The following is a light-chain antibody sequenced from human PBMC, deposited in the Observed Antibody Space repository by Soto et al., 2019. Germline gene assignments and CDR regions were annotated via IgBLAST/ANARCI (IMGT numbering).Light chain of an antibody. J-gene: IGKJ2*01. CDR2: GAS. CDR3: QQYGSAPPT. CDR1: QSVRSSK. V-gene: IGKV3-20*01. Sequence: EIVLTQSPGTLSLSPGERATLSCRASQSVRSSKFACYQQKPGQAPRLLIYGASSRATGIPDRFSGSGSRTDFTLTSSGLEPEDFAVYYCQQYGSAPPTLGQGTKVEIK.